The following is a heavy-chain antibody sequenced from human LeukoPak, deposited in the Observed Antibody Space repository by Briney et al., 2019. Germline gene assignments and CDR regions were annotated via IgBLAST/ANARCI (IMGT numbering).Heavy chain of an antibody. V-gene: IGHV1-2*06. Sequence: ASVKVSCKASGYTFTRYYMHWVRQAPGQGLEWMGRINPNSGGTNYAQKLQGRVTMTRDTSISTAYMELSRLRSDDTAVYYCARFHITYYYDSRSRGAFDIWGQGTMVTVSS. CDR1: GYTFTRYY. D-gene: IGHD3-22*01. J-gene: IGHJ3*02. CDR2: INPNSGGT. CDR3: ARFHITYYYDSRSRGAFDI.